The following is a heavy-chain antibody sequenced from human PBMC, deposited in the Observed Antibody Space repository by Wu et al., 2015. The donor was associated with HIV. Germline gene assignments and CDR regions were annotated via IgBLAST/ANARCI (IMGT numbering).Heavy chain of an antibody. CDR2: INPNSGGT. CDR3: ARGSGYSSGWDGTFDY. D-gene: IGHD6-19*01. V-gene: IGHV1-2*02. CDR1: GYTFTGYY. Sequence: QVQLVQSGAEVKKPGASVKVSCKASGYTFTGYYMHWVRQAPGQGLEWMGWINPNSGGTNYAQKFQGRVTMTRDTSISTAYMELSRLRSDDTAVYYCARGSGYSSGWDGTFDYWGQGTLVTVSS. J-gene: IGHJ4*02.